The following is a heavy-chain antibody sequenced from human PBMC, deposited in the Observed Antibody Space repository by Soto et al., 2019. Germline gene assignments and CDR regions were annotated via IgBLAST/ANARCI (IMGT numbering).Heavy chain of an antibody. Sequence: SETLSLTCTVSGGSISSGDHYWTWLRQPPGKGLEWIGYIYYTGTTYCNPSLKTRLAISVDTSKNQFSLTLTSVTAADTAVYFCAREEALIIVPTGGIDYSFDYWGEGTLVTVSS. D-gene: IGHD2-21*01. V-gene: IGHV4-30-4*01. CDR2: IYYTGTT. J-gene: IGHJ4*02. CDR3: AREEALIIVPTGGIDYSFDY. CDR1: GGSISSGDHY.